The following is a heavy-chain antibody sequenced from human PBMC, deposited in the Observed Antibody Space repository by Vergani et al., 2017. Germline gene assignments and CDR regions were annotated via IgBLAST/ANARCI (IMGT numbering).Heavy chain of an antibody. CDR1: GGSISSSNW. J-gene: IGHJ6*02. Sequence: QVQLQESGPGLVKPSGTLSLTCAVSGGSISSSNWWSWVRQPPGKGLEWIGEIYHSGSTNYNPSLKSRVTISVDKSKNQFSLKLSTVTAADTAVYYCARFLTGTTIYYYYGMDVWGQGTTVTVSS. D-gene: IGHD1-20*01. V-gene: IGHV4-4*02. CDR2: IYHSGST. CDR3: ARFLTGTTIYYYYGMDV.